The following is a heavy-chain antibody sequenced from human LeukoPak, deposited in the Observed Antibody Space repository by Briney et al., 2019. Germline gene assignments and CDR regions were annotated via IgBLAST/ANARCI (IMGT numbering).Heavy chain of an antibody. CDR2: INPSGGST. V-gene: IGHV1-46*01. Sequence: ASVKVSCKASGYTFTSYYIHWVRQAPGQGLEWMGIINPSGGSTSYAQKFQGRVTMTRDTSTSTVYMELSSLRSEDTAVYYCARERLKIAVAGTGYFDYWGQGTLVTVPS. J-gene: IGHJ4*02. CDR3: ARERLKIAVAGTGYFDY. D-gene: IGHD6-19*01. CDR1: GYTFTSYY.